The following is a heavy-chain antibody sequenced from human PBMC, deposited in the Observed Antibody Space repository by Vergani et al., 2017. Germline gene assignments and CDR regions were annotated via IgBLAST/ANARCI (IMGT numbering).Heavy chain of an antibody. CDR1: GDSITNGGFS. CDR2: IFPSGNS. Sequence: QLQLQESGSGLVKPSQTLSLTCAVSGDSITNGGFSWNWIRQPPGKGPEWIGYIFPSGNSDYNPSLKNRVSISLDKSKNQFSLWGNSVTAADTAVYFCARASLRALVGYYYYMDVWGKGKTVVVSS. D-gene: IGHD3-16*02. J-gene: IGHJ6*03. V-gene: IGHV4-30-2*01. CDR3: ARASLRALVGYYYYMDV.